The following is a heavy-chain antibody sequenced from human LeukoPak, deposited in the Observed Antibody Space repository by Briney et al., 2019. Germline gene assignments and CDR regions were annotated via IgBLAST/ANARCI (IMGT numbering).Heavy chain of an antibody. V-gene: IGHV3-7*01. CDR1: AFTFSSYW. CDR3: VRDFSLTRLQRPFDY. D-gene: IGHD4-11*01. J-gene: IGHJ4*02. Sequence: GGSLRLSCAASAFTFSSYWMTWVSQAPGKGLEWVANIKEDGSERYYVDSVKGRFTISRDNAKNSLHLQMNSLRAEDTAVYYCVRDFSLTRLQRPFDYWGQGTLVTVSS. CDR2: IKEDGSER.